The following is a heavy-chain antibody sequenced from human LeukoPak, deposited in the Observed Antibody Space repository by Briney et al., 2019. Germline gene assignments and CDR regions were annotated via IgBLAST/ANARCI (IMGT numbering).Heavy chain of an antibody. CDR1: GGSISSYY. V-gene: IGHV4-59*08. J-gene: IGHJ3*02. CDR2: IYYSGST. CDR3: ARRRAVAATEAFDI. Sequence: SETLSLTCTVSGGSISSYYWSWIRQPPGKGLEWIGYIYYSGSTNYNPSLKSRVTISVDTSKNQFSLKLSSVTAADTAVYYCARRRAVAATEAFDIWGQGTMVTVSS. D-gene: IGHD6-19*01.